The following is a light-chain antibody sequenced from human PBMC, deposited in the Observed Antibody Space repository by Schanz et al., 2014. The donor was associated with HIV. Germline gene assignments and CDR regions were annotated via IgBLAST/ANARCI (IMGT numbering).Light chain of an antibody. J-gene: IGLJ2*01. V-gene: IGLV1-40*01. Sequence: QSVLTQPPSVSGAPGQWVTVSCSGGSSNIGAGYAVHWYQQLPGTAPKLLIYGDNNRPSGVPDRFSGSKSGNTASLTISGLQAEDEADYYCCSYAGSSTLVVFGGGTKLTVL. CDR3: CSYAGSSTLVV. CDR1: SSNIGAGYA. CDR2: GDN.